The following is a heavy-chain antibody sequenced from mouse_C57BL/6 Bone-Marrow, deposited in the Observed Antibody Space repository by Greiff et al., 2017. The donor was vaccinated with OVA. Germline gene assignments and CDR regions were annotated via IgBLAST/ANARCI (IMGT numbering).Heavy chain of an antibody. CDR2: IYPGNSDT. D-gene: IGHD6-1*01. J-gene: IGHJ2*01. Sequence: VQLKESGTVLARPGASVKMSCKTSGYTFTSYWMHWVKQRPGQGLEWIGAIYPGNSDTSYTQKFKGKAKLTAVHSASTAYMELSSLTNEDSAVYYCTRSSCYFDYWGQGTTLTVAS. CDR1: GYTFTSYW. V-gene: IGHV1-5*01. CDR3: TRSSCYFDY.